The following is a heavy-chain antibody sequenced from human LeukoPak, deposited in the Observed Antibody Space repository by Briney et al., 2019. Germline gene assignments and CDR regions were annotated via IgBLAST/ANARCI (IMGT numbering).Heavy chain of an antibody. CDR3: ARDEVAYCSGGSCYSTWFDP. Sequence: PGGSLRLSCAASGFTFSSYSMNWVRQAPGKGLEWVSSISSSSSYIYYADSVKGRFTISRDNAKNSLYLQMNSLRAEDTAVYYCARDEVAYCSGGSCYSTWFDPWGQGTLATVSS. V-gene: IGHV3-21*06. CDR1: GFTFSSYS. D-gene: IGHD2-15*01. J-gene: IGHJ5*02. CDR2: ISSSSSYI.